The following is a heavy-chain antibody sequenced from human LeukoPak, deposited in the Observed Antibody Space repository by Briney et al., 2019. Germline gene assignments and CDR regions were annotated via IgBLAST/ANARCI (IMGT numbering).Heavy chain of an antibody. J-gene: IGHJ4*02. Sequence: GGSLRLSCAASGFIVSSHFMSWVRQAPGKGLEWVSVIYVDGSTYYADTVKGRFTISRDNSKNTLFLQMNSLRADDTAVYYCARSGSGWHDYWGQGTLVNVSS. CDR3: ARSGSGWHDY. V-gene: IGHV3-53*01. CDR2: IYVDGST. CDR1: GFIVSSHF. D-gene: IGHD6-19*01.